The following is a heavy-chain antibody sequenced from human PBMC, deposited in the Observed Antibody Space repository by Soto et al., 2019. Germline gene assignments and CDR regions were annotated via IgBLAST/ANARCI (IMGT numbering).Heavy chain of an antibody. J-gene: IGHJ4*02. Sequence: QITLKESVPTLVKPTQTLTLTCTVSGVSLRTSGVGVGWIRQPPGKALEWLALIYWDDDKRYTPSLKSRLTITKDTSKNQVVLTITNMDPVDTATYYCAHRRGTGETDMVDFDFWGQGDLVTVSS. CDR3: AHRRGTGETDMVDFDF. D-gene: IGHD5-18*01. CDR2: IYWDDDK. V-gene: IGHV2-5*02. CDR1: GVSLRTSGVG.